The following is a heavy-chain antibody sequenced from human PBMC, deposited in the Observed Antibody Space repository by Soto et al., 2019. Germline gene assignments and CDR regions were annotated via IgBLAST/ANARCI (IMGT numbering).Heavy chain of an antibody. V-gene: IGHV3-64D*06. CDR1: GFTFSSYA. D-gene: IGHD1-26*01. J-gene: IGHJ1*01. CDR3: VKVLHYSGSYYSYFQH. Sequence: GGSLRLSCSASGFTFSSYAMHWVRQAPGKGLEYVSAISSNGGSTYYADSVKGRFTISRDNYKNTMYLQMSSLRAEDTAVYYCVKVLHYSGSYYSYFQHWGQGTLVTVSS. CDR2: ISSNGGST.